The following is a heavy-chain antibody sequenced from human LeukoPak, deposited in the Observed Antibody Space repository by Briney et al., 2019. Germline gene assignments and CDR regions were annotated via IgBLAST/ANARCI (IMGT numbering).Heavy chain of an antibody. V-gene: IGHV3-9*01. J-gene: IGHJ4*02. D-gene: IGHD3-22*01. CDR1: GFTFDDYA. Sequence: PGGSLRLSCAASGFTFDDYAMHWVRQAPGKGLEWVSSISWNSGSIGYADSVKGRFTISRDNAKNSLYLQMNSLRAEDTALYYCAKDAGHYYDSSGYYYFDYWGQGTLVTVSS. CDR3: AKDAGHYYDSSGYYYFDY. CDR2: ISWNSGSI.